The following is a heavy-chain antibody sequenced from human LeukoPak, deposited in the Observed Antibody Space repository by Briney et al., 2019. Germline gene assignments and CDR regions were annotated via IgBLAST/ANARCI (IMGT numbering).Heavy chain of an antibody. J-gene: IGHJ4*02. D-gene: IGHD3-22*01. CDR2: INSDGSST. Sequence: PGGSLRLSCAASGFTFSSYWMHWVRPAPGKGLVWVSRINSDGSSTSYADSVKGRFTISRDNAKNTLYLQMNSLRAEDTAVYYCATDSSGYYYDYWGQGTLVTVSS. V-gene: IGHV3-74*01. CDR1: GFTFSSYW. CDR3: ATDSSGYYYDY.